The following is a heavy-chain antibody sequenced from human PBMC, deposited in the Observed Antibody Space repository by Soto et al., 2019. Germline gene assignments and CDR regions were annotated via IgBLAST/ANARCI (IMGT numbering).Heavy chain of an antibody. CDR1: GFTFNNYA. CDR3: AKGRGGSGSLTPRVDF. Sequence: EVQLLESGGGLVQPGGSLRLSCAASGFTFNNYAMTWVRQAPGKGLEWVSAISGGGDTTSYADSVKGRFTVSRDGSKNTVCLQRSCLRAEDTALYYCAKGRGGSGSLTPRVDFWGQGTLVTVSS. CDR2: ISGGGDTT. V-gene: IGHV3-23*01. J-gene: IGHJ4*02. D-gene: IGHD3-10*01.